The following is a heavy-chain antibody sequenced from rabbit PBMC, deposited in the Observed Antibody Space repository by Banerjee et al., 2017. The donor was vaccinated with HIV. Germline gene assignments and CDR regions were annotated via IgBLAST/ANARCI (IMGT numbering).Heavy chain of an antibody. D-gene: IGHD5-1*01. J-gene: IGHJ4*01. CDR2: IVVGSGSS. CDR3: ARGMMGPLNL. Sequence: QEQLVESGGGLVKPEGSLTLTCKASGFDFSSNAMCWVRQAPGKGLEWIACIVVGSGSSYYASWANGRFTISSHNAQNTLYLQLNSLTAADTATYFCARGMMGPLNLWGPGTLVTVS. V-gene: IGHV1S47*01. CDR1: GFDFSSNA.